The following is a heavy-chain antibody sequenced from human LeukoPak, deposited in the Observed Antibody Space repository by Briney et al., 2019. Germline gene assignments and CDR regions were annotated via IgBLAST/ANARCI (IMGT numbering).Heavy chain of an antibody. V-gene: IGHV4-34*01. CDR1: GGSFSGYY. CDR3: ARGGYDILTGDYGYYYYYMDV. D-gene: IGHD3-9*01. J-gene: IGHJ6*03. Sequence: SETLSLTCAVYGGSFSGYYWSWIRQPPGKGLEWIGEINHSGSTNYNPSLKSRVTISVDTSKNQFSLKLSSVTAADTAVYYCARGGYDILTGDYGYYYYYMDVWGKGTTVTISS. CDR2: INHSGST.